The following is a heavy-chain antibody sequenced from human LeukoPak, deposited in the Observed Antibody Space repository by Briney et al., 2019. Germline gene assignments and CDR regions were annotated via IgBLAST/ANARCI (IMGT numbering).Heavy chain of an antibody. V-gene: IGHV3-21*01. CDR1: GFTFSDYS. D-gene: IGHD2-2*01. J-gene: IGHJ4*02. CDR2: ISSSSSYI. Sequence: GGSLRLSCAASGFTFSDYSMNWVRQAPGKGLERVSSISSSSSYIYYADSVKGRFTISRDNAKNSLYLQMNSLRAEDTAVYYCARDRYCSSTSCYDAPDYWGQGTLVTVSS. CDR3: ARDRYCSSTSCYDAPDY.